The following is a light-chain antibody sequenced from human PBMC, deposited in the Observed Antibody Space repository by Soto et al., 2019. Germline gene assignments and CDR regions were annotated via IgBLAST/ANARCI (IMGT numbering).Light chain of an antibody. CDR2: DVS. CDR3: QQYNIYSRT. Sequence: IQGTQTHTTLSASVEDRVTITCRASQSISSWLDWYQQKPGKAPKLLIYDVSSLESGVPSRFSGSGSGTEFTLTITSLQPDDFATYYCQQYNIYSRTFGQGTKVDIK. V-gene: IGKV1-5*01. J-gene: IGKJ1*01. CDR1: QSISSW.